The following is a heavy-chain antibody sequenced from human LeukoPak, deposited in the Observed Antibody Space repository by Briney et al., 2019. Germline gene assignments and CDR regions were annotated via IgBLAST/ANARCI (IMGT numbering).Heavy chain of an antibody. D-gene: IGHD3-3*01. CDR3: ARVPYDFWSGSEGYYFDY. J-gene: IGHJ4*02. CDR1: GGSFSGYY. V-gene: IGHV4-34*01. CDR2: INHSGST. Sequence: SETLSLTCAVYGGSFSGYYWSWIRQPPGKGLEWIGEINHSGSTNYNPSLKSRVTISVDTSKNQFSLKLSSVTAADTAVYYCARVPYDFWSGSEGYYFDYWGQGTLVTVSS.